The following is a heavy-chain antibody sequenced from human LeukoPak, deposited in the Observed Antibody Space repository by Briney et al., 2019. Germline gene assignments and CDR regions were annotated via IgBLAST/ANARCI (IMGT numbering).Heavy chain of an antibody. CDR1: GFTFSSCV. D-gene: IGHD3-3*01. J-gene: IGHJ4*02. CDR2: TWSDGNNK. Sequence: GGSLRLSCAASGFTFSSCVMHWVRQAPGKGLEWVAATWSDGNNKYYADSVKGRFTISRDNSKNTLYLQMNSLRAEDAAVYYCARDPDFWSGYGVDYWGQGTLVTVSS. CDR3: ARDPDFWSGYGVDY. V-gene: IGHV3-33*01.